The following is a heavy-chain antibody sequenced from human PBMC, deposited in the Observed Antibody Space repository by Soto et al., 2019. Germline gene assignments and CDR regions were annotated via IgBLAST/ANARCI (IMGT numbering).Heavy chain of an antibody. J-gene: IGHJ3*02. V-gene: IGHV5-51*01. CDR1: GYSFTSYW. D-gene: IGHD6-13*01. Sequence: PGESLKISCKVSGYSFTSYWISWVRQMPGKGLEWMGIIYPGDSDTRYSPSFQGQVTISADKSISTAYLQWSSLKASDTAMYYCARTRAAAVYDAFDIWGQGTMVTVSS. CDR3: ARTRAAAVYDAFDI. CDR2: IYPGDSDT.